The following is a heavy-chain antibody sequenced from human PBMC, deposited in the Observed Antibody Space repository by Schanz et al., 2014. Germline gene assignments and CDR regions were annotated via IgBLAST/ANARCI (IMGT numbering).Heavy chain of an antibody. V-gene: IGHV3-30-3*01. Sequence: QVQLVESGGGVVQPGRSLRLSCAAYGFTLSSYAMPWVRQAPGKGLEWVAVISYDGSNKYYADSVKGRFTISRDNSKNTLYLQMNTLRAEDTAVYYCARDRGYCSGGSCLTGDYWGQGTLVTVSS. J-gene: IGHJ4*02. CDR3: ARDRGYCSGGSCLTGDY. CDR1: GFTLSSYA. D-gene: IGHD2-15*01. CDR2: ISYDGSNK.